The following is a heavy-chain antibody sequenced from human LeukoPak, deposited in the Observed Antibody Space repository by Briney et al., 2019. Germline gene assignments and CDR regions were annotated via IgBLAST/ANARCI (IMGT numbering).Heavy chain of an antibody. Sequence: RRSLRLSCAASGFTFSSYGMHWVRQAPGKGLEWVAVIWYDGSNKYYADSVKGRFTISRDNSKNTLYLQMNSLRAEDTAVYYCAKERGGYYYYYMDVWGKGTTVTVSS. D-gene: IGHD3-10*01. J-gene: IGHJ6*03. CDR3: AKERGGYYYYYMDV. CDR2: IWYDGSNK. CDR1: GFTFSSYG. V-gene: IGHV3-33*06.